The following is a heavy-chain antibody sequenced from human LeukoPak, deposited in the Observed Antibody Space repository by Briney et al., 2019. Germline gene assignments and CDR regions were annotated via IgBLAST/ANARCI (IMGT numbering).Heavy chain of an antibody. CDR1: GFTFSSYW. V-gene: IGHV3-7*01. D-gene: IGHD6-13*01. CDR2: IKQDGSEK. J-gene: IGHJ6*03. CDR3: AKDSIAAAVDYYYYYMDV. Sequence: GGSLRLSCAASGFTFSSYWMSWVRQAPGRGLEWVANIKQDGSEKYYVDSVKVRFTISRDNAKNSLYLQMNSLRAEDTAVYYCAKDSIAAAVDYYYYYMDVWGKGTTVTISS.